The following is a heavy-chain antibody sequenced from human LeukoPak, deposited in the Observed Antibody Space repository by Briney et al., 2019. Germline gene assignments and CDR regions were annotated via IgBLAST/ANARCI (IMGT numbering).Heavy chain of an antibody. D-gene: IGHD3-22*01. V-gene: IGHV4-61*02. CDR1: GGSISRGSYY. CDR2: VFTSGIISGNT. J-gene: IGHJ3*02. CDR3: ARDRYYYDSSSYYSAFDT. Sequence: PSETLSLTCTVSGGSISRGSYYWSWIRQPPGKGLEWIGRVFTSGIISGNTNYNPSLKSRVTMSLDTSNNQFSLKLRSVTAADTAVYYCARDRYYYDSSSYYSAFDTWGQGTMVTVSS.